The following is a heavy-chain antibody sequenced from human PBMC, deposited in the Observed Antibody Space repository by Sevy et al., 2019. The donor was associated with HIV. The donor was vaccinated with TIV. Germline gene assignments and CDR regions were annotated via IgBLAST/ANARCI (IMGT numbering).Heavy chain of an antibody. CDR1: GFTFSSYG. CDR3: AKERGPFLRSHQIYYYGMDV. CDR2: ISYDGSNK. Sequence: GGSLRLSCAASGFTFSSYGMHWVRQAPGKGLEWVAVISYDGSNKYYADSVKGRFTISRDNSKNTLYLQMNSLRAEDTAVYYCAKERGPFLRSHQIYYYGMDVWGQGTTVTVSS. V-gene: IGHV3-30*18. D-gene: IGHD3-10*01. J-gene: IGHJ6*02.